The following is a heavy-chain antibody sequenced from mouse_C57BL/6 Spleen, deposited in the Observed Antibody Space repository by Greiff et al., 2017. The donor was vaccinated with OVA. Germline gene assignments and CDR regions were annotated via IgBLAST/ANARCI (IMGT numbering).Heavy chain of an antibody. D-gene: IGHD1-1*01. V-gene: IGHV14-1*01. J-gene: IGHJ1*03. CDR2: IDPEDGDT. Sequence: EVKLQQSGAELVRPGASVKLSCTASGFNIKDYYMHWVKQRPEQGLEWIGRIDPEDGDTEYAPKFQGKATMTADTSSNTAYLQLSSLTSEDTAVYYCTTQDYGSSSWYFDVWGTGTTVTVSS. CDR3: TTQDYGSSSWYFDV. CDR1: GFNIKDYY.